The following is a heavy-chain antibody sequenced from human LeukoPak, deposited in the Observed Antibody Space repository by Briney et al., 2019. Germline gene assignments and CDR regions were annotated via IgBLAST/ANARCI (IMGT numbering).Heavy chain of an antibody. Sequence: GGSLRLSCAASGFTFSSYDMNWVRQAPGKGLEWVSAISGSGTYIYYAESVKGRLTISRDNAKNSLYLQMDSLRVEDTAVYYCARFVGPATKQYFDYWGQGILVTVSS. J-gene: IGHJ4*02. CDR1: GFTFSSYD. CDR2: ISGSGTYI. CDR3: ARFVGPATKQYFDY. D-gene: IGHD6-19*01. V-gene: IGHV3-21*06.